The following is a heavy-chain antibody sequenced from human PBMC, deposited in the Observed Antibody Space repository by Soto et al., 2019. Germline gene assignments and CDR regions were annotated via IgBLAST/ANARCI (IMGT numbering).Heavy chain of an antibody. J-gene: IGHJ5*02. Sequence: QLVQSGVEVKKPGASVRASCKASGYTFINYGISWVRQAPGQGLEWMGWISAYDGRTNYAQRFQGRVTMTTHTSTNTAYMELTSLTSADTAVYYCARNWEDHRHINCFEPWGQGTRVTGSS. CDR2: ISAYDGRT. V-gene: IGHV1-18*01. D-gene: IGHD1-26*01. CDR3: ARNWEDHRHINCFEP. CDR1: GYTFINYG.